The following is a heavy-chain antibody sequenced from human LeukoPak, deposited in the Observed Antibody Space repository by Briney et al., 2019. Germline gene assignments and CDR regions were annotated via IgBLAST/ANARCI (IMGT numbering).Heavy chain of an antibody. CDR1: GFSFDNYA. D-gene: IGHD4-17*01. Sequence: GGSLRLSCAGSGFSFDNYAMTWVRQAPGKGLEWVSAISGSGGSTYYADSVKGRFTISRDNSKNTMYLQLSSLRAEDTAVYHCAQAHTTVTTYAAFDIWGQGTMVTVSS. CDR3: AQAHTTVTTYAAFDI. V-gene: IGHV3-23*01. CDR2: ISGSGGST. J-gene: IGHJ3*02.